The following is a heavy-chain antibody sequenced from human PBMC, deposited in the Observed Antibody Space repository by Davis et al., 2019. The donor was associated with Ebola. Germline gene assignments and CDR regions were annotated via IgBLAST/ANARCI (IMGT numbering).Heavy chain of an antibody. CDR3: AKDLYGDYVDRDYYGMDV. J-gene: IGHJ6*02. CDR2: INPHNGNT. Sequence: AASVKVSCKASGYTFTSYGITWVRQAPGQGLEWMGWINPHNGNTNYAQNVQGRVTMTTDTSASTAYMELSSLRSEDTAVYYCAKDLYGDYVDRDYYGMDVWGQGTTVTVSS. D-gene: IGHD4-17*01. CDR1: GYTFTSYG. V-gene: IGHV1-18*04.